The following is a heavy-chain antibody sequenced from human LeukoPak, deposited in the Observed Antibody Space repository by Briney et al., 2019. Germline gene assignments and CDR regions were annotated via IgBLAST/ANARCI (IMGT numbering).Heavy chain of an antibody. CDR1: GFTFSNYW. Sequence: GGSLRLSCAVSGFTFSNYWMSWVRQAPGKGLEWVANINQDGSEKYYVDSVKGRFTISRDNAKNSLYLQMNSLGAEDTAVYYCARRWGARDYWGQGTLVTVSS. V-gene: IGHV3-7*01. J-gene: IGHJ4*02. CDR2: INQDGSEK. CDR3: ARRWGARDY. D-gene: IGHD1-26*01.